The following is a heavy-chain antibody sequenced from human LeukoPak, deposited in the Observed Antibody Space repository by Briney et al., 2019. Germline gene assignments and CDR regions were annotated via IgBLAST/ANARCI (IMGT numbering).Heavy chain of an antibody. V-gene: IGHV3-23*01. CDR3: TKARGAAYGTYYFDY. CDR1: GFTFSSYA. CDR2: SGSGGDT. Sequence: GGSLRLSCAASGFTFSSYAMNWVRQAAGKGLEWVSISGSGGDTYYADSAKGRFTISRDNSKNTLYLQMNSLRAEDTAVYYCTKARGAAYGTYYFDYWGQGTLVTVSS. D-gene: IGHD1-1*01. J-gene: IGHJ4*02.